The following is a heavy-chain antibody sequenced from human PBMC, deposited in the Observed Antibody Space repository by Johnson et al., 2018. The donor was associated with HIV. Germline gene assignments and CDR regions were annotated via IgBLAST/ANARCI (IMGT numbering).Heavy chain of an antibody. CDR1: GLNFSDYG. Sequence: QVQVVESGGGVVQPGRSVRLSCAVSGLNFSDYGMHWVRQAPGKGLEWVAVISFDGSEEYYADSVKGRFTVSRDNSKNTLYLQMNSLREEDTAVYHCARGRISVTEVDLRGGGFDIWGQGTMVTVSS. CDR2: ISFDGSEE. CDR3: ARGRISVTEVDLRGGGFDI. V-gene: IGHV3-30*03. D-gene: IGHD3-22*01. J-gene: IGHJ3*02.